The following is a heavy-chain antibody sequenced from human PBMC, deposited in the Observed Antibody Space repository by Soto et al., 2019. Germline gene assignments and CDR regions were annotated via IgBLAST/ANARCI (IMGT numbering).Heavy chain of an antibody. J-gene: IGHJ4*02. CDR3: ASEKTKFDY. CDR2: INPNSGGT. V-gene: IGHV1-2*02. Sequence: ASVKVSCKTSGYIFTDYYMHWVRQAPGQGLEWMGWINPNSGGTTYAQKFQGRVTMTSDTSISTAYLDLTNMTFDDTAVYYCASEKTKFDYWGQGTLVTVS. CDR1: GYIFTDYY.